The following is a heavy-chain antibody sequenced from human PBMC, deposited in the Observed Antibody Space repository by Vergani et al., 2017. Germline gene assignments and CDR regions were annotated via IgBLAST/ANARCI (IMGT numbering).Heavy chain of an antibody. CDR3: AKPGFVGAFDA. D-gene: IGHD6-6*01. Sequence: EVLLLESGGGLVQPGESLRLSCTASGFTFSDFWMTWVRQVPGKGLDWVANIMPDESVTKYADSLRGRFIISRDNAKNSLHIHMSSLRDEDTAVYYCAKPGFVGAFDAWCQGTMVTVSS. CDR1: GFTFSDFW. J-gene: IGHJ3*01. V-gene: IGHV3-7*01. CDR2: IMPDESVT.